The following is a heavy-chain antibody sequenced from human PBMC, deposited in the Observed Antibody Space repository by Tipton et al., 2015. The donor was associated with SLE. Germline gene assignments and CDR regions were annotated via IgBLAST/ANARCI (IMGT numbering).Heavy chain of an antibody. D-gene: IGHD4-17*01. CDR2: IHHSGST. J-gene: IGHJ4*02. CDR1: DYSISSGDY. Sequence: TLSLTCVVSDYSISSGDYWGWFRQSPGKGLEWIGNIHHSGSTYHSPSLKSRVTMFVDTSENQFSLKLISVTAADTALYYCARELGDDYGVPGAEYYFDSWGQGTLVTVSS. CDR3: ARELGDDYGVPGAEYYFDS. V-gene: IGHV4-38-2*02.